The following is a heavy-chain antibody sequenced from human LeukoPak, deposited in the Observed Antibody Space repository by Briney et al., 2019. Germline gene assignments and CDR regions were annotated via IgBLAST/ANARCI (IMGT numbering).Heavy chain of an antibody. CDR1: GLTFSSYA. V-gene: IGHV3-23*01. Sequence: GGSLRLSCAASGLTFSSYAMSWVRQAPGKGLEWVSAISGSGGSTYYADSVKGRFTISRDNSKNTLYLQMNSLRAEDTAVYYCAKDATPYNGIWDYFDHWGQGTPVTVSS. J-gene: IGHJ4*02. CDR3: AKDATPYNGIWDYFDH. CDR2: ISGSGGST. D-gene: IGHD5-24*01.